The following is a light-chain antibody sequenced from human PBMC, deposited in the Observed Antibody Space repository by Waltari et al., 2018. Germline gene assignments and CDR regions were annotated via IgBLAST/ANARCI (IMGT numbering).Light chain of an antibody. CDR1: ALPKQY. V-gene: IGLV3-25*03. CDR2: KDS. J-gene: IGLJ2*01. CDR3: QSADSSGTVV. Sequence: SYELTQPPSVSVSPGQTARITCSGDALPKQYAYWYQQKPGQAPGLVIYKDSERPSGIPERVSGARSGTTVTLTISGVQAEDEADYYCQSADSSGTVVFGGGSKLTVL.